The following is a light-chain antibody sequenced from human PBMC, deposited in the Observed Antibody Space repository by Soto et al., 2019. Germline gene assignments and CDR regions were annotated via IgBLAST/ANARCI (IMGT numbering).Light chain of an antibody. CDR2: EVS. CDR3: SSYTSSSTYV. V-gene: IGLV2-14*01. J-gene: IGLJ1*01. Sequence: QSALTQPASVSGSPGQSITISCTGTSSDVGAYNYVSWYQQHPGKAPKLIIYEVSCRASGASYRISGSKSGNTASLTISELLNEDEADYYCSSYTSSSTYVFGSGTKLTVL. CDR1: SSDVGAYNY.